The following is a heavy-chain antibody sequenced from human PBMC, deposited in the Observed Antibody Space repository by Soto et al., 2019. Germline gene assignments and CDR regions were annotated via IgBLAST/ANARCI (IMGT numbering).Heavy chain of an antibody. CDR3: ARMPGQLVIFLVMRDYYYGMDV. Sequence: ASVKVSCKASGYTFTSYGISWVRQAPGQGLEWMGWISAYNGNTNYAQKLQGRVTMTTDTSTSTAYMELRSLRSDDTAVYYCARMPGQLVIFLVMRDYYYGMDVWGQGTTVTVSS. J-gene: IGHJ6*02. CDR1: GYTFTSYG. D-gene: IGHD6-13*01. V-gene: IGHV1-18*01. CDR2: ISAYNGNT.